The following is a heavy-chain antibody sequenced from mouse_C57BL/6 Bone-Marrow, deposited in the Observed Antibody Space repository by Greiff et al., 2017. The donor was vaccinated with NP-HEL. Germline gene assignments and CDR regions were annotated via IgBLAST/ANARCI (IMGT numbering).Heavy chain of an antibody. CDR3: ARALLLSFAY. CDR1: GYSITSGYY. Sequence: DVKLQESGPGLVKPSQSLSLTCSVTGYSITSGYYWNWIRQFPGNKLEWMGYISYDGSNNYNPSLKNRISITRDTSKNQFFLKLNSVTTEDTATYYCARALLLSFAYWGQGTLVTVSA. V-gene: IGHV3-6*01. D-gene: IGHD2-1*01. CDR2: ISYDGSN. J-gene: IGHJ3*01.